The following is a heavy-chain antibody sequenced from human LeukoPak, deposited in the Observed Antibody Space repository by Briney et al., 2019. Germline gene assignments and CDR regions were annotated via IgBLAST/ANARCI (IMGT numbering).Heavy chain of an antibody. J-gene: IGHJ6*02. Sequence: GGSLRLSCVASGFSFGKYWMSWVRQAPGKGLEWVANIKLDGSEKNYVDSVKGRFTISRDNVKNTLYLQMNSLRAEDTAVYYCARALWSGPVYYGMDVWGQGTTVTVSS. CDR2: IKLDGSEK. V-gene: IGHV3-7*01. CDR3: ARALWSGPVYYGMDV. CDR1: GFSFGKYW. D-gene: IGHD3-10*01.